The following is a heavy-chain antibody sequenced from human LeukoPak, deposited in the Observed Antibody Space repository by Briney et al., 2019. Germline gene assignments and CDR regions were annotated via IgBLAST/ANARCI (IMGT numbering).Heavy chain of an antibody. J-gene: IGHJ4*02. Sequence: SVKVSCKASGGTFSSYAISWVRQAPGQGLEWMGGIIPIFGTANYTQKFQGRVTITADESTSTAYMELSSLRSEDTAVYYCARVGGSYYSYGYFDYWGQGTLVTVSS. CDR3: ARVGGSYYSYGYFDY. CDR1: GGTFSSYA. CDR2: IIPIFGTA. V-gene: IGHV1-69*13. D-gene: IGHD5-18*01.